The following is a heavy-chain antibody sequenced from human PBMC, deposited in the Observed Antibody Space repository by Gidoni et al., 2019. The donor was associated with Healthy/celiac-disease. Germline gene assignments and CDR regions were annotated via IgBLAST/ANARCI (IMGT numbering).Heavy chain of an antibody. J-gene: IGHJ6*02. D-gene: IGHD6-13*01. V-gene: IGHV3-9*01. CDR1: GFTFDDYA. CDR2: ISWNSGSI. CDR3: AKDKGPDYRAAGRNYYYGMDV. Sequence: EVQLVESGGGLVQPGRSLRLSCAASGFTFDDYAMHWVRQAPGKGLEWVSGISWNSGSIGYADAVKGRFTISRDNAKNSLYLQMNSLRAEDTALYYCAKDKGPDYRAAGRNYYYGMDVWGQGTTVTVSS.